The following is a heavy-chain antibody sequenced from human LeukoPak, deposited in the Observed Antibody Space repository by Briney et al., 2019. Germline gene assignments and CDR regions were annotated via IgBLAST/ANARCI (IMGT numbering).Heavy chain of an antibody. CDR2: ISGSGGST. Sequence: GASLRLSCAASGFTFSSYAMSWVRQAPGKGLGWVSAISGSGGSTYYADSVKGRFTISRDNSKNTLYLQMNSLRAEDTAVYYCASRMYYFDYWGQGTLVTVSS. CDR1: GFTFSSYA. V-gene: IGHV3-23*01. D-gene: IGHD2/OR15-2a*01. CDR3: ASRMYYFDY. J-gene: IGHJ4*02.